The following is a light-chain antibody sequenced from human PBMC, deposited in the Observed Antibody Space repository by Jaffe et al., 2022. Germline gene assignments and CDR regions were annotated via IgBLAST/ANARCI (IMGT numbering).Light chain of an antibody. CDR2: EVS. Sequence: QSALTQPASVSGSPGQSITISCTGTSSDVGAYKYVSWYQQYPGKAPKLVIYEVSNRPSGVSNRFSGSKSGNTASLTISGLQAEDEADYYCSSYTSSSTLLFGGGTKLTVL. J-gene: IGLJ2*01. V-gene: IGLV2-14*01. CDR1: SSDVGAYKY. CDR3: SSYTSSSTLL.